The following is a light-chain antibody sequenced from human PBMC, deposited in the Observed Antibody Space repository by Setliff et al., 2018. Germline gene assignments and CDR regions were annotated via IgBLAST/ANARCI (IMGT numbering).Light chain of an antibody. CDR3: QQSYNDQT. V-gene: IGKV1-39*01. J-gene: IGKJ4*01. CDR2: GVS. CDR1: QSISPY. Sequence: IQMTQSPSSLSASVGDRVTITCRASQSISPYLNWYQQIPGKAPKLLISGVSTLQSGVPSRFSGSGSGSDFTLTIISLQPEDFATYFCQQSYNDQTFGGGNKVDIK.